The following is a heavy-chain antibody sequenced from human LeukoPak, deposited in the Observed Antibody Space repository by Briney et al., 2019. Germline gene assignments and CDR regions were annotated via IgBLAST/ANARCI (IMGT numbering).Heavy chain of an antibody. CDR3: ARTYGSIWFYFDY. Sequence: SETLSLTCTVSGGSISSSSYYWGWIRQPPGKGLEWIGNIYYSGSTYYNPSLKSRVTISVDTSKNQFSLKVSSVTAADTAVYYCARTYGSIWFYFDYWGQGTLVTVSS. D-gene: IGHD6-13*01. J-gene: IGHJ4*02. CDR1: GGSISSSSYY. CDR2: IYYSGST. V-gene: IGHV4-39*07.